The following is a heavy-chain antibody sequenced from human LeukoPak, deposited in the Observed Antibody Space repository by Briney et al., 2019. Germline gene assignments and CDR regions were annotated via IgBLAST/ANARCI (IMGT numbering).Heavy chain of an antibody. CDR1: SGSFSGYY. V-gene: IGHV4-34*01. Sequence: PSETLSLTCAVYSGSFSGYYWSWIRLPPGKGLEWIGEIKDGGTTNYNPSLRSRVTISKDTSNNQLSLKLHSATAADTAVYYCVRGFSGVVGDHWGQGTLVTVSS. CDR2: IKDGGTT. CDR3: VRGFSGVVGDH. J-gene: IGHJ4*02. D-gene: IGHD3-10*01.